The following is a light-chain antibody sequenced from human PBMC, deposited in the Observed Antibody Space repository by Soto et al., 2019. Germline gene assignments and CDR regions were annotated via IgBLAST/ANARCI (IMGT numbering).Light chain of an antibody. J-gene: IGLJ2*01. CDR2: RDS. V-gene: IGLV3-9*01. CDR1: NIGSKN. CDR3: QAWDSSTACVV. Sequence: SYELTQPLSVSVALGQTARITCGGNNIGSKNVHWYQQKPGQAPVLVIYRDSNRPSGIPERFSGSNSGNTATLTISRAQAGDEADYYCQAWDSSTACVVFGGGTKVTVL.